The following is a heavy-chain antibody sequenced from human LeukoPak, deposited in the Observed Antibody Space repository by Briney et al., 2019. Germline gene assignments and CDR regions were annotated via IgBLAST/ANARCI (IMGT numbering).Heavy chain of an antibody. J-gene: IGHJ3*01. V-gene: IGHV4-39*07. Sequence: SETLSLTCTVSGGSISSSSYYWGWIRQPPGKGLEWIGSIYYSGSTYYNPSLKSRVTISVDTSKNQFSLKLTSVTAADTAVYYCARAPRTTRDPDAFDFWGQGTMVTVSS. CDR3: ARAPRTTRDPDAFDF. CDR2: IYYSGST. CDR1: GGSISSSSYY. D-gene: IGHD1-1*01.